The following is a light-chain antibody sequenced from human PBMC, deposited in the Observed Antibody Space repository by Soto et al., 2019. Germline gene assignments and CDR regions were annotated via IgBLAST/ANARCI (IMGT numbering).Light chain of an antibody. CDR1: QSISVW. CDR3: QHYNSYSEA. J-gene: IGKJ1*01. Sequence: DIKITQSPSTLSASVGDRVTITCRASQSISVWLAWYPQKPGKAPNLLIYQASRLDSGVPSRFSGSGAGTECTLTISSLQPDDVATDYCQHYNSYSEAFGQGAKVDIK. V-gene: IGKV1-5*03. CDR2: QAS.